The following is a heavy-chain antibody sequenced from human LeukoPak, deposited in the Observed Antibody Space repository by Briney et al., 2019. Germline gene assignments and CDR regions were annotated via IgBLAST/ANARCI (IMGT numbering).Heavy chain of an antibody. CDR3: ARDLNGGVREFDY. V-gene: IGHV3-11*01. J-gene: IGHJ4*02. CDR1: GFTFSDYY. Sequence: PGGSLRLSCAASGFTFSDYYMSWIRQAPGKRLEWVSYISSSGSTIYYADSVKGRFTISRDNAKNSLYLQMNSLRAEDTAVYYCARDLNGGVREFDYWGQGTLVTVSS. D-gene: IGHD3-16*01. CDR2: ISSSGSTI.